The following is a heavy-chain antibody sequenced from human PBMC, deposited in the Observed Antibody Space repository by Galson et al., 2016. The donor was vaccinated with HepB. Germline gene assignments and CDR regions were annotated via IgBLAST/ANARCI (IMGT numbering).Heavy chain of an antibody. V-gene: IGHV3-7*03. D-gene: IGHD3-10*01. CDR2: INQDGSLK. J-gene: IGHJ6*03. Sequence: SLRLSCAASGFTFSDHAMTWVRQSPGKGLEWVANINQDGSLKYYVDSVRGRFTISRDNAENSLFLQMNSLRAEDTAVYYCARYRRESARYYTDVWGGGTTVIVSS. CDR1: GFTFSDHA. CDR3: ARYRRESARYYTDV.